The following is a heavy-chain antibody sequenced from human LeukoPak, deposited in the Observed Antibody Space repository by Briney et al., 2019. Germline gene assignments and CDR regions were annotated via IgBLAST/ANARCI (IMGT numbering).Heavy chain of an antibody. CDR1: GFTFSSYS. CDR2: ISSGSNYI. CDR3: ATDGAGFDT. J-gene: IGHJ5*02. V-gene: IGHV3-21*04. Sequence: PGGSLRLSCAGSGFTFSSYSMNWVRQAPGKGLEWVSSISSGSNYIYYADSMKGRFTISRDNAKNSLYLQMNSLRGEDTAVYYCATDGAGFDTWGQGVLVTVSS.